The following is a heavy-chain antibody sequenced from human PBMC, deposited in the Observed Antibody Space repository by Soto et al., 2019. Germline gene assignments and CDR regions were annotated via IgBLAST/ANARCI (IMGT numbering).Heavy chain of an antibody. CDR3: AKEGIAYCGGACYHPYYYYGMDV. J-gene: IGHJ6*02. D-gene: IGHD2-21*02. CDR1: GFTFSSYG. V-gene: IGHV3-30*18. Sequence: QVQLVESGGGVVQPGRSLRLSCAASGFTFSSYGMHWVRQAPGKGLEWVAVISYDGSNKYYADSVKGRFTISRDNSKNPLYLQMNSLRAEDTAVYYCAKEGIAYCGGACYHPYYYYGMDVWGQGTTVTVSS. CDR2: ISYDGSNK.